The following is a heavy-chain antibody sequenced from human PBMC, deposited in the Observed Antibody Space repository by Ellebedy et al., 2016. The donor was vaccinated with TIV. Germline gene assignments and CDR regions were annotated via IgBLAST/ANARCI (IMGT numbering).Heavy chain of an antibody. Sequence: GESLKISCAASGFTFSIQTMSWVRQAPGKGPEWVSSIDNNGDGTFYADSVRGRFTISRDNSKNTLYLQVNSLRVEDTARYYCAKGGMQYFENWGQGTLVTVSS. CDR1: GFTFSIQT. J-gene: IGHJ4*02. D-gene: IGHD2-8*01. CDR3: AKGGMQYFEN. CDR2: IDNNGDGT. V-gene: IGHV3-23*01.